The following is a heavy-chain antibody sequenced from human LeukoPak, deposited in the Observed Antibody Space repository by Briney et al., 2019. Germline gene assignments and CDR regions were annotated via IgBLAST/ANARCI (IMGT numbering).Heavy chain of an antibody. V-gene: IGHV2-5*01. J-gene: IGHJ4*02. CDR3: AHENPRFDY. Sequence: SGPTLVNPTQTLTLTFTFSGFSLSTSAVGMGWIRQPPGKALEWLALIYGNGDKRYNPSLESRLTITKDTSRNQVVLTMTIMDPVDTATYYCAHENPRFDYWGQGTLVTVSS. CDR2: IYGNGDK. CDR1: GFSLSTSAVG.